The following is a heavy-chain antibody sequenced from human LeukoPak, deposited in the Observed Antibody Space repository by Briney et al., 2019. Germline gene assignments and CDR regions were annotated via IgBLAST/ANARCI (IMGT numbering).Heavy chain of an antibody. Sequence: GGSLRLSCAASGFTFSSYDMHWVRQATGKGLEWVSAIGTAGDTYYPGSVKGRFTISRENAKNSLYLQMNSLRAEDTAVYYCAKQYGDYLPDAFDIWGQGTMVTVSS. V-gene: IGHV3-13*01. CDR3: AKQYGDYLPDAFDI. CDR1: GFTFSSYD. CDR2: IGTAGDT. D-gene: IGHD4-17*01. J-gene: IGHJ3*02.